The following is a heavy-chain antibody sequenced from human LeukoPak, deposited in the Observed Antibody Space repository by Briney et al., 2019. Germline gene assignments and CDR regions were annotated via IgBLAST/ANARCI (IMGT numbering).Heavy chain of an antibody. J-gene: IGHJ4*02. CDR2: IKEDGSVK. CDR1: GFTFSRYW. CDR3: TRELVGATGY. Sequence: GGSLRLSCAVSGFTFSRYWMTWVRQAPGKGLEWVANIKEDGSVKYYADSLRGRFTISRDNAKNSVYLQMNSLRAEDTAVYFCTRELVGATGYWGQGTLVTVSS. V-gene: IGHV3-7*01. D-gene: IGHD1-26*01.